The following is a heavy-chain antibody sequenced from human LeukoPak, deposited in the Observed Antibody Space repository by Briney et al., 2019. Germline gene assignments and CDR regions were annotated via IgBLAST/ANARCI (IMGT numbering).Heavy chain of an antibody. J-gene: IGHJ4*02. D-gene: IGHD3-22*01. CDR1: GGSISSYY. V-gene: IGHV4-59*12. CDR3: ARGSYFTMIVVTLAGYFDY. Sequence: SETLSLTCTVSGGSISSYYWSWIRQPPGKGLEWIGYIYYSGSTNYNPSLKSRVTISVDTSKNQFSLKLSSVTAADTAVYYCARGSYFTMIVVTLAGYFDYWGQGTLVTVSS. CDR2: IYYSGST.